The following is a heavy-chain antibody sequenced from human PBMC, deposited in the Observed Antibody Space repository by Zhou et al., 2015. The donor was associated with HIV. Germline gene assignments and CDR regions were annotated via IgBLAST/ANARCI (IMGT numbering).Heavy chain of an antibody. V-gene: IGHV1-58*01. J-gene: IGHJ4*02. D-gene: IGHD6-19*01. Sequence: QMQLVQSGPEVKKPGTSVKVSCKASGFTFTSSAVQWVRQARGQRLEWIGWIVVGSGNTNYAQKFQERVTITRDMSTSTAYMELSSLRSEDTAVYYCAAGVARYSSGWYYDYWGQGTLVTVSS. CDR2: IVVGSGNT. CDR1: GFTFTSSA. CDR3: AAGVARYSSGWYYDY.